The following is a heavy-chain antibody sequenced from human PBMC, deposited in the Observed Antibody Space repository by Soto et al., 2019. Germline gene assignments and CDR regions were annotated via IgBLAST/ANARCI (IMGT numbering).Heavy chain of an antibody. CDR2: IYYSGST. V-gene: IGHV4-31*03. D-gene: IGHD3-10*01. CDR3: ARDLRFRGFYGMDV. CDR1: GGSISSGGYY. J-gene: IGHJ6*02. Sequence: QVQLQESGPGLVKPSQTLSLTCTVSGGSISSGGYYWSWIRQHPGKGLEWIGYIYYSGSTYYNPSLKSRVAISVDTSKNQFSLKLSSVTAADTAVYYCARDLRFRGFYGMDVWGQGTTVTVSS.